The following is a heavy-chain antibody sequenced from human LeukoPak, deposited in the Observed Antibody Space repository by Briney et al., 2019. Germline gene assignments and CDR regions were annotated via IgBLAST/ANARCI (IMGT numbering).Heavy chain of an antibody. J-gene: IGHJ4*02. CDR2: IYYSGST. V-gene: IGHV4-39*01. CDR1: GGSLSSSSYY. CDR3: AGTAMDGGY. D-gene: IGHD5-18*01. Sequence: SQTQSLTCTVSGGSLSSSSYYWGWIRQPPGKGLEWDGSIYYSGSTYYNPSLKSRVTISVNPSKNQFSLKLSAVTAADTAVYYCAGTAMDGGYWGQGTLVTVSS.